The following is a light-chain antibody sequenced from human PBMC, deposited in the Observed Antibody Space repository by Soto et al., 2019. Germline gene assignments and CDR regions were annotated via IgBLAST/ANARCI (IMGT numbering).Light chain of an antibody. CDR3: QQYNSYPWT. J-gene: IGKJ1*01. CDR1: QSISNS. V-gene: IGKV1-5*03. CDR2: RAS. Sequence: DIQMTQTPSTRSASVGDRVTMTCRASQSISNSLAWYQQKPGKAPKLLIYRASALQSGVSSRFSGSGSGTDFTLTISSLQPDDLATYYCQQYNSYPWTFGQGTKVDIK.